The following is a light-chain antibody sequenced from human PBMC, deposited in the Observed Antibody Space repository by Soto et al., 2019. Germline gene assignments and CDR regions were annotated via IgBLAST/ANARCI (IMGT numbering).Light chain of an antibody. Sequence: QSALTQPASLSGSPGQSITISCTGTSSDVGGYNYVSWYQQHPGKAPKLMIYDVSNRPSGVSNRFSGSKSGNTASLTISGLQSEDEADYYCSLYRASSTTHYVFGTGTKLTV. CDR1: SSDVGGYNY. V-gene: IGLV2-14*03. J-gene: IGLJ1*01. CDR3: SLYRASSTTHYV. CDR2: DVS.